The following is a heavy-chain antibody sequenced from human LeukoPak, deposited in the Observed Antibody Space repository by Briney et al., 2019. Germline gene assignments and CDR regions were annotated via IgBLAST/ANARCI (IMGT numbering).Heavy chain of an antibody. J-gene: IGHJ4*02. D-gene: IGHD3-10*01. Sequence: GASVKVSCKASGYTFTDYWMQWVRQAPGQGLEWMGWINPNSGGTNYAQKFQGRVTMSTDRAISTAYMELSGLTSDDTAVYFCARPHYYGSGDYYMVYYDYWGQGTLVTVSS. CDR1: GYTFTDYW. CDR2: INPNSGGT. CDR3: ARPHYYGSGDYYMVYYDY. V-gene: IGHV1-2*02.